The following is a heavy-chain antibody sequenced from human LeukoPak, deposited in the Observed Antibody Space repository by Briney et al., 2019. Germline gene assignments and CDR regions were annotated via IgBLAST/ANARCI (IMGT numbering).Heavy chain of an antibody. Sequence: ASVKVSCKASGGTFSSYAISWVRQAPGQGLEWMGGIIPIFGTANYAQKFQDRVTITTDESTSTAYMELSSLRSEDTAVYYCARVGTLGYCSGGSCYSGSFDYWGQGTLVTVSS. CDR1: GGTFSSYA. CDR3: ARVGTLGYCSGGSCYSGSFDY. J-gene: IGHJ4*02. CDR2: IIPIFGTA. V-gene: IGHV1-69*05. D-gene: IGHD2-15*01.